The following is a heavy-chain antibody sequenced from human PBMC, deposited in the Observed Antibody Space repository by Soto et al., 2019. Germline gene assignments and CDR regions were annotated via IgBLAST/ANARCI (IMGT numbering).Heavy chain of an antibody. Sequence: LRLSFAASGFTFSSYWMSWVRQAPGKGLEWVANIKQDGSEKYYLDSVKGRFTISRDKAKNSLYLQMNSLRAEDTAVYYCARVPRGVTATNWCEPWGQQSLVSTSS. CDR2: IKQDGSEK. V-gene: IGHV3-7*01. J-gene: IGHJ5*02. D-gene: IGHD3-10*01. CDR1: GFTFSSYW. CDR3: ARVPRGVTATNWCEP.